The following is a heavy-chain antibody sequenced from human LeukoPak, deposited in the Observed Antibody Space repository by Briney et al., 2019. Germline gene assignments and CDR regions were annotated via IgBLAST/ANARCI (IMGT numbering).Heavy chain of an antibody. CDR1: GYTFSSFG. CDR2: ISAYNGDT. D-gene: IGHD2-15*01. CDR3: ARGGGYCSGGSCYEFDY. V-gene: IGHV1-18*01. J-gene: IGHJ4*02. Sequence: ASVKVSCKASGYTFSSFGISWVRQAPGQGLEWMGWISAYNGDTDYAQKLQGRVTMTTDTSTSTAYMELRSLRSDDTAVYYCARGGGYCSGGSCYEFDYWGQGTLVTVSS.